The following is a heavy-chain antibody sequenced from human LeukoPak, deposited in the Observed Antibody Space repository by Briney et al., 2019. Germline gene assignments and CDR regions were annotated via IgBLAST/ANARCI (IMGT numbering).Heavy chain of an antibody. J-gene: IGHJ5*02. CDR1: GGSISSGGYY. V-gene: IGHV4-31*03. CDR3: ASVLWFGGWFDP. D-gene: IGHD3-10*01. Sequence: PSETLSLTCTVSGGSISSGGYYWSWIRQHPGKGLEWIGYIYYSGSTYYNPSLKSRVTISVDTSKNQFSLKLSSVTAADTAVYYCASVLWFGGWFDPWGQGTLVTVSS. CDR2: IYYSGST.